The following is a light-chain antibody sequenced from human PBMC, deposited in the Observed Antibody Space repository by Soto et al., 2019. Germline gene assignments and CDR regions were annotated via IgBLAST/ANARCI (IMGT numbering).Light chain of an antibody. Sequence: QPVLTQSPSASASLGASVKLTCTLSSGHSSYAIAWHQQQPEKGPRYLMKLNSDGSHSKGDGIPDRFSGSSSGAERYLTISSRQAEEEADYYCQTWGTGIRVFGGGTKLTVL. CDR3: QTWGTGIRV. V-gene: IGLV4-69*01. CDR1: SGHSSYA. J-gene: IGLJ2*01. CDR2: LNSDGSH.